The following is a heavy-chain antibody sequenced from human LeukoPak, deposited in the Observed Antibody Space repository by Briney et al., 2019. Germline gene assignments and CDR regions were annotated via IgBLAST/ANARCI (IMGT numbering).Heavy chain of an antibody. V-gene: IGHV4-59*01. D-gene: IGHD2-15*01. CDR2: IYYSGST. Sequence: PSETLSLTCTVSGGSISSYYWSWIRQPPGKGLEWIGYIYYSGSTNYNPSLKSRVTISVDTSKNQFSLKLSSVTAADTAVYYCAREAGLFCSGGSCYSRWFDPWGQGTLVTVSS. J-gene: IGHJ5*02. CDR1: GGSISSYY. CDR3: AREAGLFCSGGSCYSRWFDP.